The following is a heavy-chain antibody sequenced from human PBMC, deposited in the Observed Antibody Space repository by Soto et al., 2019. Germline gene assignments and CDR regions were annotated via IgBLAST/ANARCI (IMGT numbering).Heavy chain of an antibody. CDR1: GDRFSTYA. V-gene: IGHV1-69*01. D-gene: IGHD1-1*01. CDR2: IMTFFGAA. Sequence: QVQLVQSGAEVRKPGSSVRVSCKASGDRFSTYAFNWVRQAPGQGLEWLGGIMTFFGAAMYAQKFQGRVTITADESTSTAYMELSSLTSEDTAVYYCARPRTTATTKGYDYWGQGTLVTVSS. CDR3: ARPRTTATTKGYDY. J-gene: IGHJ4*02.